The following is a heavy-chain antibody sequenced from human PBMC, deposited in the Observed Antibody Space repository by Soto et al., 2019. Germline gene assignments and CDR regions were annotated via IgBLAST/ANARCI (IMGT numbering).Heavy chain of an antibody. Sequence: GASVKVSCKASGYTFTSYDISWVRQAPGQGLEWMGWISTYNGNTNYAQKLQGRVTMTTDTSTSTAYMELRSLRSEDTAVYYCATSIFGVVTPEYWGQGTLVPLSS. J-gene: IGHJ4*02. CDR1: GYTFTSYD. CDR2: ISTYNGNT. CDR3: ATSIFGVVTPEY. V-gene: IGHV1-18*01. D-gene: IGHD3-3*01.